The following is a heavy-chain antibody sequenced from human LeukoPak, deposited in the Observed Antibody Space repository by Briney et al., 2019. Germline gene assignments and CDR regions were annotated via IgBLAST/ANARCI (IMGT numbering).Heavy chain of an antibody. J-gene: IGHJ5*02. D-gene: IGHD3-10*01. Sequence: SETLSLTCTVSGGSISSYYWSWIRQPPGKGLEWIGYIYYSGSTNYNPSLKSRVTISVDTSKNQFSLKLTSVTAADTAVYYCARGFGDWGLSWFDPWGQGTLVTVSS. V-gene: IGHV4-59*01. CDR3: ARGFGDWGLSWFDP. CDR2: IYYSGST. CDR1: GGSISSYY.